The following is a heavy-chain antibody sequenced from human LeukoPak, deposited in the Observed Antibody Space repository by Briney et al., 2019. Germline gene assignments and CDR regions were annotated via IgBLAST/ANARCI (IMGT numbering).Heavy chain of an antibody. D-gene: IGHD1-7*01. V-gene: IGHV3-23*01. CDR3: AKTRRPGGNYYFDY. CDR2: ISGSGGST. CDR1: GFTFSSYD. Sequence: GGSLRLSCAASGFTFSSYDMSWVRQAPGKGLEWVSIISGSGGSTYYADSVKGRFTVSRDKSQNTHYLLMNSLRAADTAVYHCAKTRRPGGNYYFDYWGQGTLVTVSS. J-gene: IGHJ4*02.